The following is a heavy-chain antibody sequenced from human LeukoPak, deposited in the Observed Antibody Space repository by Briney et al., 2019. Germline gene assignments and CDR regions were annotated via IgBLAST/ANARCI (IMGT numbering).Heavy chain of an antibody. CDR3: AKIWAKWELLSPFGY. Sequence: GGSLRLSCAASGFTFSSYAMSWVRQAPGKGLEWVSAISGSGGSTYYADSVKGRFTISRDNSKNTLYLQMNSLRAEDTAVYYCAKIWAKWELLSPFGYWGQGTLVTVSS. CDR1: GFTFSSYA. J-gene: IGHJ4*02. V-gene: IGHV3-23*01. CDR2: ISGSGGST. D-gene: IGHD1-26*01.